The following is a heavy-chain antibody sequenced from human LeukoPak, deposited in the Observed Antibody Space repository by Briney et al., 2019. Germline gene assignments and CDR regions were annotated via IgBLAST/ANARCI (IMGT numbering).Heavy chain of an antibody. CDR3: ARETRTNMDV. V-gene: IGHV3-7*01. CDR2: IRPDGSEG. CDR1: GITFSNSW. J-gene: IGHJ6*03. Sequence: PGGSLRLSCTTSGITFSNSWMSWVRQAPGKGLEWVATIRPDGSEGYYADSVRGRFTISRDNSKNSFYLQMSSLRAEDTGVYYCARETRTNMDVWGKGTTVTISS.